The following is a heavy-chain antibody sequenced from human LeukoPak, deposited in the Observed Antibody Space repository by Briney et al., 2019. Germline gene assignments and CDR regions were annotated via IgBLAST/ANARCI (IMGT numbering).Heavy chain of an antibody. CDR1: GFTYSSYE. CDR3: ARDIGFGEFNWFDP. V-gene: IGHV3-48*03. D-gene: IGHD3-10*01. CDR2: ISSSGSTI. Sequence: PGGSPRLSCAASGFTYSSYEMNWVRQAPGKGLEWVSYISSSGSTIYYADSVKGRFTISRDNAKNSLYLQMNSLRAEDTAVYYCARDIGFGEFNWFDPWGQGTLVTVSS. J-gene: IGHJ5*02.